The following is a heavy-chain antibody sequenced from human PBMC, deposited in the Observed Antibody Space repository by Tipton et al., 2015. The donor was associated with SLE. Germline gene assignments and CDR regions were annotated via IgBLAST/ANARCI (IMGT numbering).Heavy chain of an antibody. CDR2: IYPSGDT. J-gene: IGHJ5*02. CDR3: AKDSGDYDFGQNP. D-gene: IGHD3-3*01. CDR1: SFSISGSY. Sequence: TLSLTCTVSSFSISGSYWGWIRQPPGKGLEWIGSIYPSGDTYYNPSLKSRVTISVDTSKNQFSLKLTSVTAADTAVYYCAKDSGDYDFGQNPWGRGTLVTVSS. V-gene: IGHV4-38-2*02.